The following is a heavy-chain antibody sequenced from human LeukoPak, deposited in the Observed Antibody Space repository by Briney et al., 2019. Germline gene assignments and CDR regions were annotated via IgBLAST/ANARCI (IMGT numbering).Heavy chain of an antibody. J-gene: IGHJ6*03. D-gene: IGHD6-6*01. CDR2: ISAVGTYI. CDR1: GFTFRSYT. Sequence: NPGGSLRLSCAASGFTFRSYTIHWVRQAPGKGLEWVSSISAVGTYIHYADSVKGRFTISRDNVEKSAYLELSGLTGQDTAIYYCARGGIAGRAVYYYYMDVWGKGTTVTASS. V-gene: IGHV3-21*01. CDR3: ARGGIAGRAVYYYYMDV.